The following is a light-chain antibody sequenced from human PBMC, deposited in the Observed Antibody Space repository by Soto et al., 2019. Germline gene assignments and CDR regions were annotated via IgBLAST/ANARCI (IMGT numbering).Light chain of an antibody. Sequence: EIVMTQSPATLSVSPGERATLSCRASQSVSSNLAWYQQKPGQAPRLLIYGASTRATGIPARFSGSGSGTEFTLTISSLQSEDFAVYSCQQYNIWSLTFGGGTKVEIK. V-gene: IGKV3-15*01. CDR3: QQYNIWSLT. J-gene: IGKJ4*01. CDR2: GAS. CDR1: QSVSSN.